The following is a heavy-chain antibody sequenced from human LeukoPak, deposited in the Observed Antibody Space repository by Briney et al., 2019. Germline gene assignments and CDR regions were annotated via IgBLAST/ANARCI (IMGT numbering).Heavy chain of an antibody. CDR3: ARGEGRGILLPNYYYMDV. Sequence: GGSLRLSCAASGFTFSSYWMSWVRQAPGKGLEWVANIKQDGSEKYYVDSVKGRFTISRDNAKNSLYLQMNSLRAEDTAVYYCARGEGRGILLPNYYYMDVWGKGATVTVSS. CDR2: IKQDGSEK. J-gene: IGHJ6*03. D-gene: IGHD3-10*01. V-gene: IGHV3-7*01. CDR1: GFTFSSYW.